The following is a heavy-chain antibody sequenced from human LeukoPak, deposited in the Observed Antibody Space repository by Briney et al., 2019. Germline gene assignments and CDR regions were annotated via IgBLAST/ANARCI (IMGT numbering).Heavy chain of an antibody. V-gene: IGHV3-53*01. CDR1: GVTVSNNY. D-gene: IGHD7-27*01. CDR2: IYSGGAT. Sequence: GGSLRLSCVASGVTVSNNYMCWVRQAPGKGLEWVSLIYSGGATSYADSVKGRFTISRDASKNTVYLQMNSLRPEDTAIYYCARRHWGADYWGQGTLVTVSS. J-gene: IGHJ4*02. CDR3: ARRHWGADY.